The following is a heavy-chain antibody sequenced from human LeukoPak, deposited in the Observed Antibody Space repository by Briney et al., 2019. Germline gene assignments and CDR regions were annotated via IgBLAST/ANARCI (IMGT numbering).Heavy chain of an antibody. V-gene: IGHV1-2*06. Sequence: ASVKVSCKASAYTFTDYYVHWVRQAPGQGRECMGRINPSSVDTNYAQNFHGRVTLTRDTSISTAYMELRRLRSDDTAVYYCARGPPNWGYDYWGPGTLVTVYS. J-gene: IGHJ4*02. CDR3: ARGPPNWGYDY. D-gene: IGHD7-27*01. CDR1: AYTFTDYY. CDR2: INPSSVDT.